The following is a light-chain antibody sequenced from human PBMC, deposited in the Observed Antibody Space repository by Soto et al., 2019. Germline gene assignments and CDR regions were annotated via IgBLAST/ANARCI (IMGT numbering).Light chain of an antibody. Sequence: DIQMTQSPSTLSASGGDRVTSTCRASQSISSWLAGYRQKPGKAPKLLLYDAASLESGVPSRFSGSGSGTEFTLTISSLQPDDFAPYYCQQYNSDSPRFGQGTKVDIK. CDR2: DAA. V-gene: IGKV1-5*01. J-gene: IGKJ1*01. CDR3: QQYNSDSPR. CDR1: QSISSW.